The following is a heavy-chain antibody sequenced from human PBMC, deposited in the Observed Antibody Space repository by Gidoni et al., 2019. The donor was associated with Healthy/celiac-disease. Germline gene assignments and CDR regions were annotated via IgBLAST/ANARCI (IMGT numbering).Heavy chain of an antibody. Sequence: EVQLLESGGGLVQPGGSLRLSCAASGFTFSSYAMSWVRQAPGKGLEWVSAISGSGGSTYYADSVKGRFTISRDNSKNTLYLQMNSLRAEDTAVYYCAKDWVLNAGHQLLSLGIDYWGQGTLVTVSS. D-gene: IGHD2-2*01. J-gene: IGHJ4*02. CDR2: ISGSGGST. V-gene: IGHV3-23*01. CDR3: AKDWVLNAGHQLLSLGIDY. CDR1: GFTFSSYA.